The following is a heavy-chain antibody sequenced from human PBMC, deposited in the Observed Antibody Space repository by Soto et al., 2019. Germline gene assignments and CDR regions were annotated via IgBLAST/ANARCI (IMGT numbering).Heavy chain of an antibody. Sequence: EVQLVEPGGGLVKPGGSVRLSCETSGFTFTSDSMTWVRQAPGKGLEWVSSISSHGRDIFYADSVKGRFTISRDNAKASLHLQMNSLTGEDSAVYYCARGAALAGKLDLWGQGTLVTVSS. J-gene: IGHJ4*02. CDR1: GFTFTSDS. CDR2: ISSHGRDI. V-gene: IGHV3-21*06. D-gene: IGHD6-19*01. CDR3: ARGAALAGKLDL.